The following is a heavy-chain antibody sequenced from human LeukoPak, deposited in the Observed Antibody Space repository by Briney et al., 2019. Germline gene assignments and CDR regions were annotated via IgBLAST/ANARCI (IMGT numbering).Heavy chain of an antibody. CDR1: GFTFSDNS. CDR2: ISSSSSTM. J-gene: IGHJ4*02. V-gene: IGHV3-48*04. Sequence: GGSLRLSCAASGFTFSDNSMNWVRQAPGKGLEWLSYISSSSSTMYYADSVKGRFTISRDNAKNSLYLQMNSLRAEDTAVYYCAGRVVATWVDYWGQGTLVTVSS. D-gene: IGHD2-15*01. CDR3: AGRVVATWVDY.